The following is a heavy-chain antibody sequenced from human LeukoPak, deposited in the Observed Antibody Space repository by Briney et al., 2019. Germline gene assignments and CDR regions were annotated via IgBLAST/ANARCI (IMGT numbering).Heavy chain of an antibody. CDR1: GFTFSSYE. J-gene: IGHJ4*02. CDR2: ISSSGSTI. D-gene: IGHD1-26*01. CDR3: ARDNVGATSFDY. V-gene: IGHV3-48*03. Sequence: PGGSLRLSCAASGFTFSSYEMNWVRQAPGKGLEWVSYISSSGSTIYYADSVKGRFTISRDNAKNSLYLQMSSLRAEDTAVYYCARDNVGATSFDYWGQGTLVTVSS.